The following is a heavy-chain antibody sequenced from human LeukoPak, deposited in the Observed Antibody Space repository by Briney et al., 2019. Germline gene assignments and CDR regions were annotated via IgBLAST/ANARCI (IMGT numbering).Heavy chain of an antibody. CDR1: GNSFTNYW. D-gene: IGHD2-21*02. Sequence: GESLKISCKGSGNSFTNYWIGWVRQLPGKGLEWMGIIYPGDSDTRYSPSFQGQVTISADKSISTAYLQWNSLKASDSAMYYCARSHCSGDCYSEYFDYWGQGTLVTVSS. CDR2: IYPGDSDT. J-gene: IGHJ4*02. CDR3: ARSHCSGDCYSEYFDY. V-gene: IGHV5-51*01.